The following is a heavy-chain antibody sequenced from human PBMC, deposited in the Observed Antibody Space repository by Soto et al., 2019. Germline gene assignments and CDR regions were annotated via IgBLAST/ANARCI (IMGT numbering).Heavy chain of an antibody. CDR3: ARSPDSSGYYPRRYYYGMDV. V-gene: IGHV4-39*07. J-gene: IGHJ6*02. D-gene: IGHD3-22*01. CDR1: GGSIRSSSYH. CDR2: IYYSGST. Sequence: PSETLSLTCTVSGGSIRSSSYHWGWIRQPPGKGLEWIGNIYYSGSTYYNPSLKSRVTISVDTSKNQFSLKLSSVTAADTAVYYCARSPDSSGYYPRRYYYGMDVWGQGTTVTVSS.